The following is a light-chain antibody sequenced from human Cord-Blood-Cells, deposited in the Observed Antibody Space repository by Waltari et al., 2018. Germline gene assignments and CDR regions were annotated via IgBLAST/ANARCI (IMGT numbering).Light chain of an antibody. CDR3: QQSYSTLYS. CDR1: QSISSY. CDR2: AAS. V-gene: IGKV1-39*01. Sequence: DIQLTHPPSYLSASVRDRATHTCRASQSISSYLNWYQQKPGNAPKLLIYAASSLQSGVPSRFSGSGSGTDFTLTISSLQPEDFATYYCQQSYSTLYSFGQGTKLEIK. J-gene: IGKJ2*03.